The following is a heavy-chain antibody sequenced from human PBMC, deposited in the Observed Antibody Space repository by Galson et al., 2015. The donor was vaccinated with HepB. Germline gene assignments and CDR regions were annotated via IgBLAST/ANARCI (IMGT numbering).Heavy chain of an antibody. V-gene: IGHV3-9*01. CDR3: AKDLYGDLTAPYYYYYMDV. CDR1: GFTFDDYA. CDR2: ISWNSGSI. Sequence: SLRLSCAASGFTFDDYAMHWVRQAPGKGLEWVSGISWNSGSIGYADSVKGRFTISRDNAKNSLYLQMNSLRAEDTALYYCAKDLYGDLTAPYYYYYMDVWGKGTTVTVSS. D-gene: IGHD4-17*01. J-gene: IGHJ6*03.